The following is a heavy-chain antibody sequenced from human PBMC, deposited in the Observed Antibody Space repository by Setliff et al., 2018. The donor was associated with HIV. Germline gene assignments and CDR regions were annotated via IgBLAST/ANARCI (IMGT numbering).Heavy chain of an antibody. CDR3: ARGGYSSSWYTYYGMDV. Sequence: SETLSLTCAIYGGSFSNYYWTWIRQPPGKGLERIGEINHSGSTNYNPSLKSRVTISVDTSKNQFSLKLSSVTAADTAVYYCARGGYSSSWYTYYGMDVWGQGTTVTVSS. CDR2: INHSGST. D-gene: IGHD6-13*01. J-gene: IGHJ6*02. V-gene: IGHV4-34*01. CDR1: GGSFSNYY.